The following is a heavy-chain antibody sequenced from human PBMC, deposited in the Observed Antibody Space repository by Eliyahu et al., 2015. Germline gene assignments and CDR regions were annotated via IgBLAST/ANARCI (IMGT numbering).Heavy chain of an antibody. D-gene: IGHD2-15*01. CDR3: VKERRGWYGDY. Sequence: QVQLVESGGDVVQPGRSRRLSCAASGFTFSDFAMQWVRQAPGQGLEWVALISYDGSEKYYADSVKGRFTISRDSSKNTLYLQMDSLRTEDTAVYYCVKERRGWYGDYWGQGTLVTVSS. J-gene: IGHJ4*02. V-gene: IGHV3-30*18. CDR1: GFTFSDFA. CDR2: ISYDGSEK.